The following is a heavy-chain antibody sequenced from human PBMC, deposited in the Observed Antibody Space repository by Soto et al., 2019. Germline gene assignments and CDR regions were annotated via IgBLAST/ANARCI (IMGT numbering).Heavy chain of an antibody. V-gene: IGHV3-48*01. J-gene: IGHJ5*01. Sequence: EVQLVESGGGLVQPGGSLRLSCAASGFTFSSYSMNWVRQAPGKGLEWVSYISSSRSTIYYADSVKCRFTISRDNAKNSLYLQRNSLRAEDTAVYYCARDCPGSSTTCYGNEWFDSWGQGTLVTVSS. CDR3: ARDCPGSSTTCYGNEWFDS. CDR2: ISSSRSTI. CDR1: GFTFSSYS. D-gene: IGHD2-2*01.